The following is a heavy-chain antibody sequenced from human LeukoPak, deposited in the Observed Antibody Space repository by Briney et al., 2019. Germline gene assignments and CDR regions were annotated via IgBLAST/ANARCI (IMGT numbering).Heavy chain of an antibody. CDR1: GYTLTELS. V-gene: IGHV1-24*01. D-gene: IGHD1-1*01. Sequence: GSVKVSCKVSGYTLTELSMHWVRQAPGKGLEWMGGFDPEDGETIYAQKFQGRVTMTEDTSTDTAYMELSSLRSEDTAVYYCATGGTYLDTTRARTLDYWGQGTLVTVSS. CDR2: FDPEDGET. CDR3: ATGGTYLDTTRARTLDY. J-gene: IGHJ4*02.